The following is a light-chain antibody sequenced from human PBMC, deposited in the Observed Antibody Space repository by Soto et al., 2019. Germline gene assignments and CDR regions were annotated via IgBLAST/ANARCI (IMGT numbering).Light chain of an antibody. CDR1: QDISNY. CDR3: QQYDNLPPAVT. Sequence: DIQMTQSPSSLSASVGDRVTITCQASQDISNYLNWYQQKPGKAPKLLIYDASNLETGVPSRFSGSGSGTDFTFTISSLPPEDIATCYCQQYDNLPPAVTFGGGTKVEIK. V-gene: IGKV1-33*01. J-gene: IGKJ4*01. CDR2: DAS.